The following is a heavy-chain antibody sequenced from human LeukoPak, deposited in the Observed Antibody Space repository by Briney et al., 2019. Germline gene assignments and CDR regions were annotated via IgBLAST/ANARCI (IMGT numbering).Heavy chain of an antibody. CDR2: ISGSGSRT. Sequence: GGSLRLSCAASGFTFSNDAVSWVRQAPGKGLEWFSGISGSGSRTYYADSVKGRFTISRDNSKNTLYLQMNSLRAEDTAVYYCAKGQQESSTFDYGGQGTLVTVSS. CDR3: AKGQQESSTFDY. J-gene: IGHJ4*02. D-gene: IGHD1-1*01. CDR1: GFTFSNDA. V-gene: IGHV3-23*01.